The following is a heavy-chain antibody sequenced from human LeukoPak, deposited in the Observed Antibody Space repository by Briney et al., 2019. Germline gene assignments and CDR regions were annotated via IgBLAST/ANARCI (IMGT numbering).Heavy chain of an antibody. CDR1: GGTFSSYA. J-gene: IGHJ6*03. CDR3: ARDNSGWSDPPGYYYYYYMDV. V-gene: IGHV1-69*05. Sequence: GASVKVSCKASGGTFSSYAISWVRQAPGQGLEWMGRIIPIFGTANYAQKFQGRVTITTDESTSTAYMELSSLRSEDTAVYYCARDNSGWSDPPGYYYYYYMDVWGQGTLVTVSS. D-gene: IGHD6-19*01. CDR2: IIPIFGTA.